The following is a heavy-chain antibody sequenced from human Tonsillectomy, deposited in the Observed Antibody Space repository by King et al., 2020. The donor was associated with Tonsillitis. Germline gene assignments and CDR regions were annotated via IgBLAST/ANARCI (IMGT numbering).Heavy chain of an antibody. D-gene: IGHD6-6*01. CDR3: AKTSYSSSFGMDV. J-gene: IGHJ6*02. CDR2: LSGSDGST. Sequence: VQLVESGGGLVQPGGSLRLSCAASGFTFSNYAMSWVRQAPGKGLEWVSALSGSDGSTYYADSVKGRFTISRDNSKNKLYLQMDSLRAEVTAVYYCAKTSYSSSFGMDVWGQGTTVTVSS. V-gene: IGHV3-23*04. CDR1: GFTFSNYA.